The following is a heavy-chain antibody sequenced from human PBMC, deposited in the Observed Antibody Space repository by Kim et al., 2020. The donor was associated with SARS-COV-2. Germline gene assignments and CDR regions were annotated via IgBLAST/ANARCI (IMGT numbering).Heavy chain of an antibody. CDR3: AREATAMGNSFDL. Sequence: ASVKVSCKASGYRFTGYYIHWVQQAPGQGLEWMGRINPSSGGTSYGQKFQGRVTLTRDTSINTAYMELSGLRSDDTAVFFCAREATAMGNSFDLWGQGTMVIVSS. V-gene: IGHV1-2*06. CDR1: GYRFTGYY. D-gene: IGHD1-1*01. CDR2: INPSSGGT. J-gene: IGHJ3*01.